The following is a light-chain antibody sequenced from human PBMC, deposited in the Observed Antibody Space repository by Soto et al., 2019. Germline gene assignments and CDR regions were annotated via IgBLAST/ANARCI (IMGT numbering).Light chain of an antibody. V-gene: IGLV2-14*01. CDR1: SXDVGGYNY. Sequence: QSALTQPASVSGPPGQSITISCTGTSXDVGGYNYVSWYQQHPGKAPKLMIYAVTDRPSGVSSRFSGSKSGNTASLTISGLQAEDEADYYCSSYTSSSTLFGTGTKVTVL. CDR3: SSYTSSSTL. J-gene: IGLJ1*01. CDR2: AVT.